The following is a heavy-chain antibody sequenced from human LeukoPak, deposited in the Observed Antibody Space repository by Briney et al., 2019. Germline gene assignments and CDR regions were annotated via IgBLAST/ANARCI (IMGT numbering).Heavy chain of an antibody. D-gene: IGHD6-13*01. V-gene: IGHV1-2*06. CDR2: INPNSGGT. CDR3: ARVPYRYSSSWYYFDY. J-gene: IGHJ4*02. CDR1: GYTFTGYY. Sequence: ASVKVSCKASGYTFTGYYMHWVRQAPGQGLEWVGRINPNSGGTNYAQKFQGRVTMTRDTSISTAYMELSRLRSDDTAVYYCARVPYRYSSSWYYFDYWGQGTLVTVSS.